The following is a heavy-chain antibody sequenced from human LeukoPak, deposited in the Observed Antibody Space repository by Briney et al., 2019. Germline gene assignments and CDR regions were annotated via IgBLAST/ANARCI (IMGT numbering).Heavy chain of an antibody. CDR1: GYTFTGYY. V-gene: IGHV1-2*02. Sequence: ASVKVSCKASGYTFTGYYMHWVRQAPGQGLEWMGWINPNSGGTNYAQKFQGRVTMTRDTSISTAYMELSRPRSDDTAVYYCARIYCSSTSCYLLDYWGQGTLVTVSS. J-gene: IGHJ4*02. CDR2: INPNSGGT. D-gene: IGHD2-2*01. CDR3: ARIYCSSTSCYLLDY.